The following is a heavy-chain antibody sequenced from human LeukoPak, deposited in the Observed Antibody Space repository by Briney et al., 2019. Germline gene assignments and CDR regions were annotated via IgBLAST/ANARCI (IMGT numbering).Heavy chain of an antibody. Sequence: SETLSLTCTVSGGSISSYYWSWIRQPPGKGLEWIGYIYYSGSTNYNPSLKSRVTISVDTSKNQFSLKLSSVTAADTAVYYCARKGYSISWYSPWGQGTLVTVSS. J-gene: IGHJ5*02. D-gene: IGHD6-13*01. CDR2: IYYSGST. CDR3: ARKGYSISWYSP. V-gene: IGHV4-59*01. CDR1: GGSISSYY.